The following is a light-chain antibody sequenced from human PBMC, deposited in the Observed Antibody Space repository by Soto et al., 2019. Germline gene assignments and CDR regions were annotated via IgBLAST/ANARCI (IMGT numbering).Light chain of an antibody. V-gene: IGLV1-47*02. J-gene: IGLJ2*01. Sequence: QLVLTQSPSASGTPGQRVTISCSGSSSNVGSNYVYWYQHLPGMAPKLLIYSNTQRPSGVPDRFSASKSGTSASLAISGLRSEDEADYYCAAWDDSLSGVVFGGGTQLTVL. CDR2: SNT. CDR3: AAWDDSLSGVV. CDR1: SSNVGSNY.